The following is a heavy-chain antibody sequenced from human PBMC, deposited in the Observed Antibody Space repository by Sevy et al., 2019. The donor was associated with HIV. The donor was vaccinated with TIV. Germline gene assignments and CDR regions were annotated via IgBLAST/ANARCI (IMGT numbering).Heavy chain of an antibody. Sequence: GGSLRLSCAAYGFTFSSYAMSWVRQAPGKGLEWVSAISGSGGSTYYANSVKGRFTISRDNSKNTLYRQMNSLRAEDTAVYYCAKEGDSSGWYGGAYYFDYWGQGTLVTVSS. CDR1: GFTFSSYA. V-gene: IGHV3-23*01. CDR3: AKEGDSSGWYGGAYYFDY. D-gene: IGHD6-19*01. CDR2: ISGSGGST. J-gene: IGHJ4*02.